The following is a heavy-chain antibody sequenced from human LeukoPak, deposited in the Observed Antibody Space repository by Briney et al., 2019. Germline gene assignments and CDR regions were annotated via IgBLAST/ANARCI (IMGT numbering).Heavy chain of an antibody. CDR3: ARDDGSGSSPLDY. J-gene: IGHJ4*02. CDR2: ISSSSSYT. CDR1: GFTFSDYY. V-gene: IGHV3-11*06. Sequence: NPGGSLRLSCAASGFTFSDYYMSWIRQAPGKRLEWFSYISSSSSYTNYADSVKGRFTISRDNAKNSLYLQMNSLRAEDTAVYYCARDDGSGSSPLDYWGQGTLVTVSS. D-gene: IGHD3-10*01.